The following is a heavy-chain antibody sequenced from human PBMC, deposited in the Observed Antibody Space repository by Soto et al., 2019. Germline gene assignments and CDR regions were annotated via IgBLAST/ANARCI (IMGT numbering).Heavy chain of an antibody. V-gene: IGHV4-61*01. Sequence: SETLSLTCTVSGGSVSSGSYYWSWIRQPPGKGLEWIGYIYYSGSTNYNPSLKSRVTISVDTSKNQFSLKLSSVTAADTAVYYCARVDYSSSWYWFDPWGQGTLVTVSS. J-gene: IGHJ5*02. CDR1: GGSVSSGSYY. CDR3: ARVDYSSSWYWFDP. CDR2: IYYSGST. D-gene: IGHD6-13*01.